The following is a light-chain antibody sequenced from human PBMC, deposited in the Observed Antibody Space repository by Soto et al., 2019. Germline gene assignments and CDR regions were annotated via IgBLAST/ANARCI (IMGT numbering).Light chain of an antibody. CDR2: LNSDGSH. Sequence: QLVLTQSPSGSASLGASVKLTCTLSSGHSNYAIAWHQQQPEKGPRFLMKLNSDGSHSKGDGIPDRFSGSSSGAERYLTISTLQSEDEADYYCQTWVTGIHIFGGGTKLTVL. CDR3: QTWVTGIHI. V-gene: IGLV4-69*01. CDR1: SGHSNYA. J-gene: IGLJ2*01.